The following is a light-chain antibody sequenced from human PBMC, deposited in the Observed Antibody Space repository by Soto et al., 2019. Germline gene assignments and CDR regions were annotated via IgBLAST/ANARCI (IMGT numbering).Light chain of an antibody. CDR1: QSISSNY. Sequence: EIVLTQSPGTLSLSPGERATLSCRASQSISSNYLAWYQQKPGQAPRLLIYGTAIRATGIPDRFSGSGSGTDFILTISRLEPEDFVVYYCQQFGGSPMYTFGQGTKLEIK. J-gene: IGKJ2*01. CDR3: QQFGGSPMYT. V-gene: IGKV3-20*01. CDR2: GTA.